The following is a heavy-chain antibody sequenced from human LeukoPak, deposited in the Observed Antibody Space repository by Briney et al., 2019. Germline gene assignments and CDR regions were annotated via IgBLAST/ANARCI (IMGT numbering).Heavy chain of an antibody. CDR3: ASDHDYCTNGVCYDIFDY. J-gene: IGHJ4*02. V-gene: IGHV1-69*05. CDR1: GGTFSSYA. CDR2: IIPIFGTA. D-gene: IGHD2-8*01. Sequence: GSSVKVSCKASGGTFSSYAINWVRQAPGQGLEWMGRIIPIFGTANYAQKLQGRVTITTDESTSTAYMELSSLRSEDTAVYYCASDHDYCTNGVCYDIFDYWGQGTLVTVSS.